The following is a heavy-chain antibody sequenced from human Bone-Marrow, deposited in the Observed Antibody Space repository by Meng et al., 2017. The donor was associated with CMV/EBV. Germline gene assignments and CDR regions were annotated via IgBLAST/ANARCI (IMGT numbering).Heavy chain of an antibody. J-gene: IGHJ5*02. CDR3: VRDRDIVGAPAPYNWVDH. CDR1: GFNFNAYS. Sequence: GESLKISCAASGFNFNAYSMNWVRQAPGKGLEWVSSISSSSDYIYNADSVKGRFTISRDNARNSLYLQMNSLRVEDTALYYCVRDRDIVGAPAPYNWVDHWGQGTLVTVSS. V-gene: IGHV3-21*01. CDR2: ISSSSDYI. D-gene: IGHD2-2*01.